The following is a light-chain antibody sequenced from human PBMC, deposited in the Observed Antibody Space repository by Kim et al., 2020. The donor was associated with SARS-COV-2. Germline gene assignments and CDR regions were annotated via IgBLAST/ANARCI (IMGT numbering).Light chain of an antibody. CDR1: ESISVN. V-gene: IGKV3-15*01. CDR3: QQYNHWPPHT. Sequence: EIVMTQSPVALSVSPGERVTLSCRASESISVNLAWYQQKPGQAPALLIYDTSIRATGIPARFSGSGSGTEFILSISGLQSDDFGVYYCQQYNHWPPHTFGRGTKLEI. J-gene: IGKJ2*01. CDR2: DTS.